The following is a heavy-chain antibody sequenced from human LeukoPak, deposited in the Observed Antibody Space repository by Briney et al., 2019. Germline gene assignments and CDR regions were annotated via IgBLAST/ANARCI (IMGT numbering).Heavy chain of an antibody. CDR1: GDSISSNY. V-gene: IGHV4-4*07. J-gene: IGHJ4*02. CDR2: MYTSGST. D-gene: IGHD3-16*01. CDR3: ARESGGSRPLDH. Sequence: SETLSLTCTVSGDSISSNYWTWIRQPAGKGLEWIGRMYTSGSTNYKPSLKSRVTMSVDTSKNQFPLKLSSVTAADTAVYYCARESGGSRPLDHWGQGTPVTVSS.